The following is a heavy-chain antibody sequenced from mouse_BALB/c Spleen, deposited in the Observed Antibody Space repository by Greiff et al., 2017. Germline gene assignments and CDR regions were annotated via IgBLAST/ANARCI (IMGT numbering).Heavy chain of an antibody. CDR1: GFTFSNYW. CDR2: IRLKSNNYAT. CDR3: TRNYGSSYGFAY. D-gene: IGHD1-1*01. V-gene: IGHV6-6*02. Sequence: VQLKESGGGLVQPGGSMKLSCVASGFTFSNYWMNWVRQSPEKGLEWVAEIRLKSNNYATHYAESVKGRFTISRDDSKSSVYLQMNNLRAEDTGIYYCTRNYGSSYGFAYWGQGTLVTVSA. J-gene: IGHJ3*01.